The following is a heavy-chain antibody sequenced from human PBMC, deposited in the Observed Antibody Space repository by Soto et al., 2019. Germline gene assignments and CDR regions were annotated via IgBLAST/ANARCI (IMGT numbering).Heavy chain of an antibody. CDR1: GGSISSYY. D-gene: IGHD6-13*01. J-gene: IGHJ5*02. Sequence: QVQLQESGPGLVKPSETLSLTCTVSGGSISSYYWSWIRQPPGKGLEWIGHIYYSGSTNYNPSLKSRVTISVDTSKNQFSLKLSSVTAADTAVYYCARDSAQQQLVRPRGDNWFDPWGQGTLVTVSS. V-gene: IGHV4-59*01. CDR2: IYYSGST. CDR3: ARDSAQQQLVRPRGDNWFDP.